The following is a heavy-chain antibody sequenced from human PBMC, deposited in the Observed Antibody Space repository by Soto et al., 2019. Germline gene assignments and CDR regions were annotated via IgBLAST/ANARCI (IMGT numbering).Heavy chain of an antibody. D-gene: IGHD3-3*01. CDR1: GITFGSRA. J-gene: IGHJ4*02. CDR2: ITDSGGDA. Sequence: EVQLLESGGDLIQPGGSLRLSCVASGITFGSRAMSWVRQAPGEGLEWVSTITDSGGDAKYADSVKGRFSISRDNSENTMYLQMNSLRVEDTAMYYCAKQYEFGGLEDYWGQGTLVTVSS. V-gene: IGHV3-23*01. CDR3: AKQYEFGGLEDY.